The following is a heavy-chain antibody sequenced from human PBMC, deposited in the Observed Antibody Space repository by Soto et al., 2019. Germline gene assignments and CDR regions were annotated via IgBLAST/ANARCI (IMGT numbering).Heavy chain of an antibody. J-gene: IGHJ3*02. D-gene: IGHD4-17*01. CDR2: IYHSGST. V-gene: IGHV4-4*02. Sequence: SETLSLTCAVSSGSISSSNWWSWVRQPPGKGLEWIGEIYHSGSTNYNPSLKSRVTISVDKSKNQFSLKLSSVTAADTAVYYCASATTVTTSSAFDIWGQGTMVTVSS. CDR1: SGSISSSNW. CDR3: ASATTVTTSSAFDI.